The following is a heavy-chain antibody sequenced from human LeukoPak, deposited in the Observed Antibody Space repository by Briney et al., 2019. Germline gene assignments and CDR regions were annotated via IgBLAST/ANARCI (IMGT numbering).Heavy chain of an antibody. CDR2: IYYSGST. Sequence: PSETLSLTCTVSGGSISSSSYYWGWIRQPPGKGLEWIGSIYYSGSTYYNPSLKSRVTKSVDTSKNQFSLKLSSVTAADTAVYYCARQSQWLVKGGAFDIWGQGTMVTVSS. V-gene: IGHV4-39*07. CDR1: GGSISSSSYY. D-gene: IGHD6-19*01. J-gene: IGHJ3*02. CDR3: ARQSQWLVKGGAFDI.